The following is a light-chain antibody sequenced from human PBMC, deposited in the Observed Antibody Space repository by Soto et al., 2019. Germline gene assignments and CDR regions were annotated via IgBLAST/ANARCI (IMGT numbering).Light chain of an antibody. Sequence: EIVLTQSPGTLSLSPGERATLSCRASQSVSSKYLAWYQQKPGQAPRLLIYDASNRATGIPARFSGSGSGTDFTLTINSLEPEDSAVYYCQQRSNWPSITFGQGTKVDIK. CDR2: DAS. CDR1: QSVSSKY. V-gene: IGKV3-11*01. J-gene: IGKJ1*01. CDR3: QQRSNWPSIT.